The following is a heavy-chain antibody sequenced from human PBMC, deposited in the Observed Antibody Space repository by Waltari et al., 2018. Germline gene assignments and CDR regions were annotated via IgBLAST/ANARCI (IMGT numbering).Heavy chain of an antibody. CDR1: GGSISSSSYY. J-gene: IGHJ4*02. D-gene: IGHD3-9*01. CDR3: ARWGRYFDWFIDY. CDR2: IYYSGSA. Sequence: QLQLQESGTGLVKPSETLSPTCTVSGGSISSSSYYCGWLRQPPGKGLGWIGSIYYSGSAYYNPSLKSRVTISVDTSKNQFSLKLSSVTAADTAVYYCARWGRYFDWFIDYWGQGTLVTVSS. V-gene: IGHV4-39*01.